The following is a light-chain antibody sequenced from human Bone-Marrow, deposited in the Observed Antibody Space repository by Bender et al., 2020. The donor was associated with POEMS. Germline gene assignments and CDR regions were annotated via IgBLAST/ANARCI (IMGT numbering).Light chain of an antibody. CDR2: SSH. CDR1: SSNIGAHA. V-gene: IGLV1-44*01. CDR3: CSYAGSGTGV. Sequence: QSVLTQPPSASGTPGQRVTISCSGGSSNIGAHAVNWYQHLPGTAPKLLIYSSHRRPSEVPDRFSGSRSGTSASLAISGLQSEDEADYYCCSYAGSGTGVFGGGTKLTVL. J-gene: IGLJ3*02.